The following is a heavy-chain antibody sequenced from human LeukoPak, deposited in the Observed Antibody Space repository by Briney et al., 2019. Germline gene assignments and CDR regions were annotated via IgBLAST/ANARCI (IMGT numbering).Heavy chain of an antibody. CDR3: AKLGKTEKHYGSRRFSYYYYMDV. V-gene: IGHV3-30*02. CDR2: IRSDGIK. Sequence: PGGSLRLSCAASGFTFSNYGMHWVRQAPGKGLEWVAFIRSDGIKYQADSVKGRFTISRDNSKNTLYLQMNSLRAEDTAVYYCAKLGKTEKHYGSRRFSYYYYMDVWGKGTTVTISS. J-gene: IGHJ6*03. D-gene: IGHD3-10*01. CDR1: GFTFSNYG.